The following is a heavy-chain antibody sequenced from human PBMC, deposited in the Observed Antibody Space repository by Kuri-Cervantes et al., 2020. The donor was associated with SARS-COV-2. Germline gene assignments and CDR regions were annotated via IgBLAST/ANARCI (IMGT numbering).Heavy chain of an antibody. CDR2: TRNKANSYTT. CDR3: ASAVAGLLDY. V-gene: IGHV3-72*01. D-gene: IGHD6-19*01. Sequence: GESLKISCAASGFTFSDHYMDWVRQAPGKGLEWVGRTRNKANSYTTEYAASVKGRFTNSRDDSKNSLYLQMNSLKTEDTAVYYCASAVAGLLDYWGQGTLVTVSS. J-gene: IGHJ4*02. CDR1: GFTFSDHY.